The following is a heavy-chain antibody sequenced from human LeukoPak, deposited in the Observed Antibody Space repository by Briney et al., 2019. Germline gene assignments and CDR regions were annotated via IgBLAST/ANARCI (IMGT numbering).Heavy chain of an antibody. Sequence: SEALSLTCTVSGGSISSHYWSWIRQPPGKGLEWFGYIYYSGSTNYNPSLKSRVTISVDTSKDQFSLKLSSVTAADTAVYYCARAGGQLELRGAFDIWGQGTMVTVSS. CDR3: ARAGGQLELRGAFDI. D-gene: IGHD1-7*01. V-gene: IGHV4-59*11. J-gene: IGHJ3*02. CDR1: GGSISSHY. CDR2: IYYSGST.